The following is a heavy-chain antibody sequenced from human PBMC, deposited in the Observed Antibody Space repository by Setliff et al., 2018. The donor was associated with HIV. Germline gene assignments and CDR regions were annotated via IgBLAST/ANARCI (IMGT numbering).Heavy chain of an antibody. V-gene: IGHV5-51*01. J-gene: IGHJ6*02. CDR2: IYGDGSDP. CDR1: GYKFTDYW. Sequence: GESLKICCKGFGYKFTDYWVGWVRQMPGEGLEWMGVIYGDGSDPRYSPSFQGQVTISVDKSINTAYRRWTSLKASDTALYYCARDKMEAPAGTKGYYYYYGMDVWGQGTTVTVSS. D-gene: IGHD2-2*01. CDR3: ARDKMEAPAGTKGYYYYYGMDV.